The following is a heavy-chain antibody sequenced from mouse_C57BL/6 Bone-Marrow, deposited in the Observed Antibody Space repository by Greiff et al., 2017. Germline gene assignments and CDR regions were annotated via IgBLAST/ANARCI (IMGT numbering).Heavy chain of an antibody. CDR2: ISSGSSTI. V-gene: IGHV5-17*01. J-gene: IGHJ2*01. CDR3: ATYDYGFDY. Sequence: EVKVVESGGGLVKPGGSLKLSCAASGFTFSGYGMHWVRQAPEKGLEWVAYISSGSSTIYYADTVKGRFTISRDNAKNTLFLQMTSLRSEDTAMYYCATYDYGFDYWGQGTTLTVSS. D-gene: IGHD2-4*01. CDR1: GFTFSGYG.